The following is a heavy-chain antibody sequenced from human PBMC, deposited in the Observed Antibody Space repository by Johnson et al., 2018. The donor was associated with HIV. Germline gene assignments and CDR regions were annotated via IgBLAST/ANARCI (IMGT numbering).Heavy chain of an antibody. CDR2: ISYDGSNK. D-gene: IGHD6-19*01. CDR3: ARDIIAVAGYDAFDI. J-gene: IGHJ3*02. Sequence: QVQLVESGGGVVQPGRSLRLSCAASGFTLSSYPMHWVRQAPGKGLEWVAVISYDGSNKYYADSVKGRFTISRDNSKNTLYLQMNSLRAEDTAVYYCARDIIAVAGYDAFDIWGQGTMVTVSS. CDR1: GFTLSSYP. V-gene: IGHV3-30-3*01.